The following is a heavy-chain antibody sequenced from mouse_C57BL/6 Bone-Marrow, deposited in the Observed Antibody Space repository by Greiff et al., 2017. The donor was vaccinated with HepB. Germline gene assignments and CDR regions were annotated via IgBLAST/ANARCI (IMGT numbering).Heavy chain of an antibody. J-gene: IGHJ3*01. Sequence: VHVKQSGPELVKPGASVKIPCKASGYTFTDYNMDWVKQSHGKSLEWIGDINPNNGGTIYNQKFKGKATLTVDKSSSTAYMELRSLTSEDTAVYYCASYSNYPFAYWGQGTLVTVSA. CDR1: GYTFTDYN. V-gene: IGHV1-18*01. CDR2: INPNNGGT. D-gene: IGHD2-5*01. CDR3: ASYSNYPFAY.